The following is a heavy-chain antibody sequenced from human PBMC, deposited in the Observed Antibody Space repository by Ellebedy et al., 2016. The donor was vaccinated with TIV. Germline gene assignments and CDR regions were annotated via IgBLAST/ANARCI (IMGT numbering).Heavy chain of an antibody. D-gene: IGHD1-14*01. CDR3: ASGKVWPTLDY. Sequence: SETLSLTXSVSGGSISSYYWIWIRQPPGKGLEWIGYTHYTGNSNYKSSLKSRVTLSLDTSRNLFSLKLRSVTAADTAVYYCASGKVWPTLDYWGQGTLVTVPS. CDR2: THYTGNS. J-gene: IGHJ4*02. CDR1: GGSISSYY. V-gene: IGHV4-59*01.